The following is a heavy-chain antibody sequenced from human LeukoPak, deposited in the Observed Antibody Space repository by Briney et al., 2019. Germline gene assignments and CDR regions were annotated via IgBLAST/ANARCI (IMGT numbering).Heavy chain of an antibody. D-gene: IGHD3-9*01. J-gene: IGHJ6*03. CDR2: IGTAGDT. Sequence: GGSLRLSCAASGFTFSSYDLHWVRQTTGRGVEWVSAIGTAGDTYYSDSVQGGFTISRENAKNSLYLQMNSLSPEDTAVYYCAREAILPGPMHFYYYLDVWGKGTTVTVSS. CDR1: GFTFSSYD. CDR3: AREAILPGPMHFYYYLDV. V-gene: IGHV3-13*01.